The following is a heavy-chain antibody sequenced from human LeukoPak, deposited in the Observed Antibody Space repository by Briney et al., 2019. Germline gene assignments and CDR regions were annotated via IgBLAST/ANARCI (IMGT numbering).Heavy chain of an antibody. V-gene: IGHV4-30-2*01. CDR1: GDSISSGAYY. Sequence: SQTLSLTCTVSGDSISSGAYYWSWIRQPPGKGLEWIGYIYHSGSTYYNPSLKSRVTISVDRSKNQFSLKLSSVTAADTAVYYCAGGGNYYSNYFYFEYWGQGTLVTVSS. D-gene: IGHD4-11*01. CDR2: IYHSGST. J-gene: IGHJ4*02. CDR3: AGGGNYYSNYFYFEY.